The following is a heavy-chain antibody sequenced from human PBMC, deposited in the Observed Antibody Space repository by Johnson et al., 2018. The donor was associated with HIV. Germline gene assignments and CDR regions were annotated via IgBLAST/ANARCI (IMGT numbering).Heavy chain of an antibody. CDR3: AREKLGSTEYDAFEI. D-gene: IGHD4-17*01. V-gene: IGHV3-66*01. Sequence: VQLVESGGGVVQPGRSLRLSCAVSGFTVMSNYMSWVRLSPGRGLEWVSVIYSGGNTYYADSVKGRFTISRNNVRNSLYLQMSSLRAADTAVYYCAREKLGSTEYDAFEIWGQGTMVTVSS. CDR1: GFTVMSNY. CDR2: IYSGGNT. J-gene: IGHJ3*02.